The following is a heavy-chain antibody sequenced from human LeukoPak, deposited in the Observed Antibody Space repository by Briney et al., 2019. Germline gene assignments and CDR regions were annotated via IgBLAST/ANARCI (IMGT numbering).Heavy chain of an antibody. CDR3: ARDLKYYYGSGSSHY. Sequence: PGGSLRLSCAASGFTFSSYWMSWVRQAPGKGLEWVANIKQDGSEKYYVDSVKGRFTISRDNAKNSLYLQMNSLRAEDTAVYYCARDLKYYYGSGSSHYWGQGTLVTASS. V-gene: IGHV3-7*01. CDR2: IKQDGSEK. D-gene: IGHD3-10*01. J-gene: IGHJ4*02. CDR1: GFTFSSYW.